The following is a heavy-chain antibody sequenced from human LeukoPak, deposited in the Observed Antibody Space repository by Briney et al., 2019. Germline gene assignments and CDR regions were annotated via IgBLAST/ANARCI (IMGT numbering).Heavy chain of an antibody. J-gene: IGHJ4*02. D-gene: IGHD3-10*01. CDR3: ARGVYYGSGSYVFEY. CDR2: INPKSCDT. CDR1: GYRFTNYQ. V-gene: IGHV1-2*02. Sequence: ASVTVSCKTSGYRFTNYQLQWVRQAPGQGLQWMGRINPKSCDTKFAQGFQGRVTLTRDTSIDTAYLEVTGLTSDDTAVYYCARGVYYGSGSYVFEYWGQGTQIIVSS.